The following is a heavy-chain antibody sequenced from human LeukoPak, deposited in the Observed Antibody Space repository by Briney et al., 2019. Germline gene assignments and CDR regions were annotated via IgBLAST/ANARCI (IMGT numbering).Heavy chain of an antibody. J-gene: IGHJ3*02. D-gene: IGHD3-9*01. Sequence: KTGGSLRLSCAASGFTFSSYSMNWVRQAPGKGLEWVSSISSSSSYIYYADSVKGRFTISRDNAKNSLYLQMNSLRAEDTAVYYCARDRYDILTGSEGAFDIWGQGTMVTVSS. V-gene: IGHV3-21*01. CDR1: GFTFSSYS. CDR3: ARDRYDILTGSEGAFDI. CDR2: ISSSSSYI.